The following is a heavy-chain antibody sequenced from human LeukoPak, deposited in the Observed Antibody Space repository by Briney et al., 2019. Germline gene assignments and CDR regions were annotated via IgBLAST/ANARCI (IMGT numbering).Heavy chain of an antibody. CDR3: ARDRLVMITFGGVIVLDP. V-gene: IGHV1-2*02. CDR1: GYTFTGYY. D-gene: IGHD3-16*02. CDR2: INPNGGGT. J-gene: IGHJ5*02. Sequence: RASVKVSSKASGYTFTGYYMHWVRQAPGQGLEWMGWINPNGGGTNYAQKFQGRVTMTRDTSISTAYMELSRLRSDDTAVYYCARDRLVMITFGGVIVLDPWGQGTLVTVSS.